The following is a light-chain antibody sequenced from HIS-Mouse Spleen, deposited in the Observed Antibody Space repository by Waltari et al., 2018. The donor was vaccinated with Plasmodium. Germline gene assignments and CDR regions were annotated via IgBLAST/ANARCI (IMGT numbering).Light chain of an antibody. CDR2: DVS. CDR1: SSDVGGYNY. Sequence: QSALTQPASVSGSPGQSITISCTGTSSDVGGYNYVSWYQQHPGQAPKLMIYDVSNRPSGFSNRFSGSKAGNTASLASSGLQAEDEADYYCSSYTSSSTRVFGGGTKLTVL. CDR3: SSYTSSSTRV. J-gene: IGLJ3*02. V-gene: IGLV2-14*03.